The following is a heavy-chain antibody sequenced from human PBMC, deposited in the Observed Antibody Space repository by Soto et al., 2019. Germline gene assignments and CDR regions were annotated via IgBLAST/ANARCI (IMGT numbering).Heavy chain of an antibody. Sequence: EVQLLESGGGLVQPGGSLRLSCAASGFTFSSYAMTWVRQAPGKGLEWVSAISGSGNTSYYADSVKGRFTISRDSSKKMLYLQMSSLRPEVTAVYYWAKDRGRTWDEDYWGQGTLVTVSS. D-gene: IGHD3-10*01. CDR3: AKDRGRTWDEDY. J-gene: IGHJ4*02. V-gene: IGHV3-23*01. CDR2: ISGSGNTS. CDR1: GFTFSSYA.